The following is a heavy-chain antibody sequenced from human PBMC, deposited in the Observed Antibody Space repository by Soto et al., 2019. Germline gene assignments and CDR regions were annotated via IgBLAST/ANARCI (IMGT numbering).Heavy chain of an antibody. Sequence: SETLSLTCTVSGVSISSPHHNWSWIRQPPGKGLEWIGSIYYSGSTNYNPSLKSRVTISVDTSKNQFSLKLSSVTAADTAVYYCARAGYYDSSGYYGKSGYYYGMDVWGQGTTVTVSS. CDR2: IYYSGST. CDR3: ARAGYYDSSGYYGKSGYYYGMDV. CDR1: GVSISSPHHN. J-gene: IGHJ6*02. V-gene: IGHV4-39*07. D-gene: IGHD3-22*01.